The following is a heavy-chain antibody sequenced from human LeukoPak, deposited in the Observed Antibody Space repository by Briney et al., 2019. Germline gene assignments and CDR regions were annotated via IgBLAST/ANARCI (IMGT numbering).Heavy chain of an antibody. CDR1: GGSISSSNW. CDR3: ARFVYYYGSTRDWYFDL. Sequence: SETLSLTCAVSGGSISSSNWWSWVRQPPGKGLEWIGEIYHSGSTNYNPSLKSRVTISVDKSKNQFSLKLSSVTAADTAVYYCARFVYYYGSTRDWYFDLWGRGTLVTVSS. J-gene: IGHJ2*01. D-gene: IGHD3-10*01. V-gene: IGHV4-4*02. CDR2: IYHSGST.